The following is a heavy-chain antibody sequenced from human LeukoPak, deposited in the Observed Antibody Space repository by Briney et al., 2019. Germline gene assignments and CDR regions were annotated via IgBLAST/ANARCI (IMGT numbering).Heavy chain of an antibody. CDR2: IYYSGST. CDR1: GGSISSSSYY. Sequence: SETLSLTCTVSGGSISSSSYYWGWLRQPPGKGLEWIGSIYYSGSTYYNPSLKSRVTISVDTSKNQFSLKLSSVTAADTAVYYCARVGGSGWPRGNLDYWGQGTLVTVSS. V-gene: IGHV4-39*07. J-gene: IGHJ4*02. CDR3: ARVGGSGWPRGNLDY. D-gene: IGHD6-19*01.